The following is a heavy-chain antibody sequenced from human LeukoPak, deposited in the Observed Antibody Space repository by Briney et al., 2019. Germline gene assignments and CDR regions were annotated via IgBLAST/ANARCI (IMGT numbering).Heavy chain of an antibody. CDR1: GFSFNRFG. D-gene: IGHD6-6*01. V-gene: IGHV3-33*01. CDR2: IWHDGSKQ. Sequence: GGSLRLSCGTSGFSFNRFGFHWVRQAPGKGLEWVAFIWHDGSKQYYAESVKGRFTFSRDSSKNTLFLQMDRLRAEDTAVYHCARSRGGSSSGVGYQFDFWGQGTLVTVSS. CDR3: ARSRGGSSSGVGYQFDF. J-gene: IGHJ4*02.